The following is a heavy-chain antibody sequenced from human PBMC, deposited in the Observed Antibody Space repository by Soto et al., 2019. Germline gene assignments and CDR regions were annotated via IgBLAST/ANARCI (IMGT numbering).Heavy chain of an antibody. D-gene: IGHD5-18*01. J-gene: IGHJ6*02. CDR3: ARGLGSYGAYYYYGMDV. V-gene: IGHV4-59*09. Sequence: GSTNYNPSLKSRVTISVDTSKNQFSLKLSSVTAADTAVYYCARGLGSYGAYYYYGMDVWGQGITVTVSS. CDR2: GST.